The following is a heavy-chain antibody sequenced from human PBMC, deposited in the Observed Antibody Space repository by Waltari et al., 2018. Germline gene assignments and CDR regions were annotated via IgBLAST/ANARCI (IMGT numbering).Heavy chain of an antibody. CDR3: ARGSSTGLFIDY. Sequence: QLQLQESGPGLVKPSETLSLTCTVSGGSISSSSYYWGWIRQPPGKGLEWIGSIYYSGSTYYNPSLKSRVTIAVDTSKNQFSLKLSSVTAADTAVYYCARGSSTGLFIDYWGQGTLVTVSS. CDR2: IYYSGST. J-gene: IGHJ4*02. CDR1: GGSISSSSYY. D-gene: IGHD2-2*01. V-gene: IGHV4-39*01.